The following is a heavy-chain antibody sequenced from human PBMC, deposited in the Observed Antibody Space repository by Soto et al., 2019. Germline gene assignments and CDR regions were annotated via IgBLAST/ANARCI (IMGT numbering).Heavy chain of an antibody. Sequence: ASVKVSCKASGYTFSSYYMHWVRQVPGQGFEWMGIINPSGGSTGYAQKFQGRVTMTRDTSASTAYMELSSLRSEDTAVYYCARDWGTTTVSLNWFDPWGQGTLVTVSS. D-gene: IGHD4-17*01. CDR2: INPSGGST. V-gene: IGHV1-46*01. J-gene: IGHJ5*02. CDR3: ARDWGTTTVSLNWFDP. CDR1: GYTFSSYY.